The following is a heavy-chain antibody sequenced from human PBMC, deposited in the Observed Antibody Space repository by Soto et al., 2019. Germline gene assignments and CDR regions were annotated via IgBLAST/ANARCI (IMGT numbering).Heavy chain of an antibody. Sequence: PSETLSLTCTVSGGSISSYYWSWIRQPPGKGLEWIGYIYYSGITNCNPSLKSRVTISVDTSKNQFSLKLSSVTAADTAVYYCARYKSNYYYGMDVWGQGTTVT. CDR2: IYYSGIT. D-gene: IGHD1-20*01. J-gene: IGHJ6*02. CDR1: GGSISSYY. CDR3: ARYKSNYYYGMDV. V-gene: IGHV4-59*01.